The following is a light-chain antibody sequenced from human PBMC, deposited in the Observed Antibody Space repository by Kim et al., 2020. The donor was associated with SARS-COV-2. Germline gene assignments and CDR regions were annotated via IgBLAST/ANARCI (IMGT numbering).Light chain of an antibody. CDR2: KAS. V-gene: IGKV1-5*03. CDR1: ESITNW. J-gene: IGKJ4*01. Sequence: ALVGDRVTITCRASESITNWLAWYQQKPGRAPKLLIHKASKLQSGVPSRFSGSGSGTEFTLTISSLQPDDLATYYCQQYYDYPLTFGGGTKVEIK. CDR3: QQYYDYPLT.